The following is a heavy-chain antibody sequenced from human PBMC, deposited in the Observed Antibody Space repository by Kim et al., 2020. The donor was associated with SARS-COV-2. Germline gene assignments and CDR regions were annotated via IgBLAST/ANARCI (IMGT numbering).Heavy chain of an antibody. CDR1: GFSVSGNY. J-gene: IGHJ4*02. Sequence: GGSLRLSCAASGFSVSGNYMSWVRQSARKGLEWVAFIYICGNTFYADSVKGRFTISRDNSKNTLYLKMSSLRAEDTAVYYCARTGTLGFGAGTYSPPNSWGQGTLVTVS. CDR3: ARTGTLGFGAGTYSPPNS. V-gene: IGHV3-66*01. D-gene: IGHD3-10*01. CDR2: IYICGNT.